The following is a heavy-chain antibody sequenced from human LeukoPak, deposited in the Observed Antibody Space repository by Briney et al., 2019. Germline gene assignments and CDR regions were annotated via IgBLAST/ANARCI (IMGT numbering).Heavy chain of an antibody. D-gene: IGHD4-17*01. V-gene: IGHV1-69*04. CDR2: IVPLLLIP. Sequence: SVKASCKASGGTLSTDAIIWVRQAPGQGLEWLGRIVPLLLIPDYAQNFQGRVTITADKSTLTAYMELNSLRFEDTAVYYCARDGDFGDPESYYGMDVWGQGTTVTVSS. CDR1: GGTLSTDA. J-gene: IGHJ6*02. CDR3: ARDGDFGDPESYYGMDV.